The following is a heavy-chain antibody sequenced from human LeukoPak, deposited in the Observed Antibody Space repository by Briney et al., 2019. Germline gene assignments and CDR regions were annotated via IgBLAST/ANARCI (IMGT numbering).Heavy chain of an antibody. D-gene: IGHD3-22*01. Sequence: PSETLSLTCTVSGGSISSYYWSWIRQPPGKGLEWIGYIYYSGSTNYNPSLKSRVTISVDTSKNQFSLKLSSVTAADTAVYYCARDSDSSGYRSFDYWGQGTLVTVSS. CDR1: GGSISSYY. J-gene: IGHJ4*02. CDR3: ARDSDSSGYRSFDY. CDR2: IYYSGST. V-gene: IGHV4-59*01.